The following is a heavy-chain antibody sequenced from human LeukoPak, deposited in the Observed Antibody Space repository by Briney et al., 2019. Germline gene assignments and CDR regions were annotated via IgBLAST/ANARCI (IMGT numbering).Heavy chain of an antibody. J-gene: IGHJ4*02. V-gene: IGHV3-7*04. Sequence: GGSLRLSCVGSGFMFSNYWMSWVRQAPGKGLEWVANIKQDGSEKYYVDSVKGRFTISRDNAKDSLYLQMNSLKAEDTAVYYCARDLQTYYYDSSGYEYWGQGTLVTVSS. D-gene: IGHD3-22*01. CDR1: GFMFSNYW. CDR2: IKQDGSEK. CDR3: ARDLQTYYYDSSGYEY.